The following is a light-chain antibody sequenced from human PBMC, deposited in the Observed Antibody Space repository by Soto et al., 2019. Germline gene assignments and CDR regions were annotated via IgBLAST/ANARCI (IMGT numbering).Light chain of an antibody. V-gene: IGLV1-40*01. J-gene: IGLJ2*01. CDR3: QSYARRSSVV. CDR1: SSNIGAGYD. CDR2: GDI. Sequence: QSVLTQPPSVSGAPGQRVTISCTGSSSNIGAGYDVYWYQQLPGTAPKLLIYGDINRPSGVPDRFSGSRSGTSASLAITGLQAEDEADYYCQSYARRSSVVFGGGTKVTVL.